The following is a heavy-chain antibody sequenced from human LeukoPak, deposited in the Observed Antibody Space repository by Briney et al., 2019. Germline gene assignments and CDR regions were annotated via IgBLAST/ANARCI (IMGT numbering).Heavy chain of an antibody. CDR2: INPSGGST. V-gene: IGHV1-46*01. Sequence: GASVKVSCKASGYTFTSYGISWVRQAPGQGLEWMGIINPSGGSTSYAQKFQGRVTMTRDMSTSTVYMELSSLRSEDTAVYYCARSRGRIVLMVYAIPSPPGYWGQGTLVTVSS. J-gene: IGHJ4*02. CDR3: ARSRGRIVLMVYAIPSPPGY. CDR1: GYTFTSYG. D-gene: IGHD2-8*01.